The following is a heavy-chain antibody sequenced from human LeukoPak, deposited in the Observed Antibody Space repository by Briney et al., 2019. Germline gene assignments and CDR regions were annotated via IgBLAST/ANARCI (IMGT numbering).Heavy chain of an antibody. CDR3: ARGPYGDYAGNWFDP. CDR1: GGSISSYY. J-gene: IGHJ5*02. V-gene: IGHV4-59*12. D-gene: IGHD4-17*01. Sequence: SETLSLTCTVSGGSISSYYWSWIRQPPGKGLEWIGYIYYSGSTNYNPSLKSRVTISVDTSKNQFSLKLSSVTAADTAVYYCARGPYGDYAGNWFDPWGQGTLVTVSS. CDR2: IYYSGST.